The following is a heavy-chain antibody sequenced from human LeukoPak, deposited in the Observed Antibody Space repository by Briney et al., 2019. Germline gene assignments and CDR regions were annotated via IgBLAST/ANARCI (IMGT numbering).Heavy chain of an antibody. CDR1: GGTFSSYA. Sequence: ASVKVSCKASGGTFSSYAISWVRQAPGQGLEWMGGIIPIFGTANYAQKFQGRVTITADESTSTAYMELSSLRSEDTAVYYCARDVFRGGSRCGFDPWGQGTLVTVSS. V-gene: IGHV1-69*01. CDR3: ARDVFRGGSRCGFDP. D-gene: IGHD2-15*01. CDR2: IIPIFGTA. J-gene: IGHJ5*02.